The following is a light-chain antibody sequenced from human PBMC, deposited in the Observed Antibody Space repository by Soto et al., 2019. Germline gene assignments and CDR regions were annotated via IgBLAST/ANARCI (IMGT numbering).Light chain of an antibody. CDR1: QSISSY. J-gene: IGKJ5*01. CDR2: AAS. CDR3: QQSYITPVT. Sequence: DIQMAQSPFSLSSSVGDRVTITCRASQSISSYLNWYQQKPGKAPKLLIYAASSLQSGVPSRFSGSGSGTGFTLTISSLHPEDFATYHCQQSYITPVTFGQGTRLEIK. V-gene: IGKV1-39*01.